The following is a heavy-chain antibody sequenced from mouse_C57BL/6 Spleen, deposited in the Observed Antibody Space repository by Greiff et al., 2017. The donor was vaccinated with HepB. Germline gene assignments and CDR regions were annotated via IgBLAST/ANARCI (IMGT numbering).Heavy chain of an antibody. CDR2: ISSGGSYT. CDR1: GFTFSSYG. CDR3: ASLSSGTKGFDY. Sequence: EVQLVESGGDLVKPGGSLKLSCAASGFTFSSYGMSWVRQTPDKRLEWVATISSGGSYTYYPDSVKGRFTISRDNAKNTLYLQMSSLKSEDTAMYYCASLSSGTKGFDYWGQGTTLTVSS. V-gene: IGHV5-6*01. J-gene: IGHJ2*01. D-gene: IGHD4-1*01.